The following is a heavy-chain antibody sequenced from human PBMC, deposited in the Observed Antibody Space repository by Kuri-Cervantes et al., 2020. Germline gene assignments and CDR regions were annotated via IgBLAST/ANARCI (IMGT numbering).Heavy chain of an antibody. CDR2: ISGSGGST. CDR3: ARVSAYRVFDY. CDR1: GGSISSVG. Sequence: ETLSLTCTVSGGSISSVGFYWGWIRQAPGKGLEWVSAISGSGGSTYYADSVKGRFTISRDNSKNTLYLQMNSLRPEDTAVYYCARVSAYRVFDYWGQGTLVTVSS. V-gene: IGHV3-23*01. J-gene: IGHJ4*02.